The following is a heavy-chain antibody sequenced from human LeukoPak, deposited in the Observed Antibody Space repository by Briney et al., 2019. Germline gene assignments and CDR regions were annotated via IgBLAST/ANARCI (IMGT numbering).Heavy chain of an antibody. V-gene: IGHV1-2*02. CDR2: INPDSGGT. J-gene: IGHJ5*02. CDR3: ARLGENGLLTGYFYP. Sequence: ASVKVSCKVSGYTLTELSMHWVRQAPGQGLEWMGRINPDSGGTDYAQKFQGRVTMTRDTSITTAYMDLDRLRSDDTAVYYCARLGENGLLTGYFYPWGQGTMVTVSS. CDR1: GYTLTELS. D-gene: IGHD3-9*01.